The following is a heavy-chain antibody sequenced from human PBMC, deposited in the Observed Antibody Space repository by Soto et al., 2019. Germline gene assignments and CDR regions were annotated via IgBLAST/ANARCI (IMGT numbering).Heavy chain of an antibody. J-gene: IGHJ6*01. Sequence: ASVKVSCKASGYTFTSYFIHWVRQAPGQGLEWMGITNPSGGSTSNEQKFQGRVTLTKDTSTSTVYMELSSLKYEDTAVHYCVRGRGGSYGMDVWGQGTTVTVYS. CDR3: VRGRGGSYGMDV. V-gene: IGHV1-46*01. CDR2: TNPSGGST. D-gene: IGHD1-26*01. CDR1: GYTFTSYF.